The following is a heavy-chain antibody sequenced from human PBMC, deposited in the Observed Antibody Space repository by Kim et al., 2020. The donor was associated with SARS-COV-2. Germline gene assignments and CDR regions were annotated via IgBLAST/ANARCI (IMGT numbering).Heavy chain of an antibody. J-gene: IGHJ3*02. CDR3: ARGNTGTTFLGAFDI. CDR1: GGSFSGYY. D-gene: IGHD1-7*01. CDR2: INHSGST. V-gene: IGHV4-34*01. Sequence: SETLSLTCAVYGGSFSGYYWSWIRQPPGKGLEWIGEINHSGSTNYNPSLKSRVTISVDTSKNQFSLKLSSVTAADTAVYYCARGNTGTTFLGAFDIWGQGTMVTVSS.